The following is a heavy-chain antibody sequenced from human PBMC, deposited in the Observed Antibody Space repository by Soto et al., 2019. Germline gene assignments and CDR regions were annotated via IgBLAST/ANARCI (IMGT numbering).Heavy chain of an antibody. CDR2: IYYSGST. CDR1: GGSISSYY. V-gene: IGHV4-59*01. CDR3: ASYGNYNHY. D-gene: IGHD4-17*01. Sequence: SETLSLTCTVSGGSISSYYWSWIRQPPGKGLEWIGYIYYSGSTTYNPSLKGRVTISVDTSKNQFSLKLSSVTAADTAVYYCASYGNYNHYWGQGTLVTVSS. J-gene: IGHJ4*02.